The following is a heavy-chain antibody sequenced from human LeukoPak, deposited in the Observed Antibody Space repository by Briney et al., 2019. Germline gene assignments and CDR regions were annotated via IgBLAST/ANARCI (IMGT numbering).Heavy chain of an antibody. CDR2: ISSSSSYI. CDR3: ARDRSDRLAVAGTSAFDY. Sequence: GGSLRLSCAASGCTFSSYSMNWVRQAPGKGLEWVSSISSSSSYIYYADSVKGRFTISRDNAKNSLYLQMNSLRAEDTAVYYCARDRSDRLAVAGTSAFDYWGQGTLVTVSS. J-gene: IGHJ4*02. D-gene: IGHD6-19*01. V-gene: IGHV3-21*01. CDR1: GCTFSSYS.